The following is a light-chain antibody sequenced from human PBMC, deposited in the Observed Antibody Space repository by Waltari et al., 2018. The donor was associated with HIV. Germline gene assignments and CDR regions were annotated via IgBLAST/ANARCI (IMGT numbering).Light chain of an antibody. Sequence: IPLTQSPSHLSASLRDRVPLTCRASQDIRNYLAWYQQKLGKAPKLLIYAASSLQSGVPSRFSGSGSGTQFTLTINSLQPEDFATYHCQQLNEYPWTFGQGTQVEIK. V-gene: IGKV1-9*01. J-gene: IGKJ1*01. CDR3: QQLNEYPWT. CDR1: QDIRNY. CDR2: AAS.